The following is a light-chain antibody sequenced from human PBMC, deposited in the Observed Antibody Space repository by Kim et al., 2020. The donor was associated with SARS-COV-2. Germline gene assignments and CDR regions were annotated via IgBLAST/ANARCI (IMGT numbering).Light chain of an antibody. J-gene: IGKJ4*01. CDR3: QQSYSVPFT. V-gene: IGKV1-39*01. CDR2: AAS. Sequence: DIQMTQSPSSLSASVGDRVTITCRASQSISSYLSWYQEKPGKAPNLLMYAASSLQSGVPSRFSGSGSGTDFTLTISSLQPEDFATYYCQQSYSVPFTFGGGTKVEI. CDR1: QSISSY.